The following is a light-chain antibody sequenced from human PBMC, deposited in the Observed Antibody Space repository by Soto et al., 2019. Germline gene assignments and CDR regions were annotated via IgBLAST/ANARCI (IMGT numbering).Light chain of an antibody. CDR1: QGIRND. CDR3: LQDYIYPWT. J-gene: IGKJ1*01. Sequence: AIQMTQSPSSLSASVGDRVTITCRASQGIRNDLGWYQQKPGRAPNLLIYAASSLQSGVPSRFSGSGSGTDFTLTISSLPPEDFATYYCLQDYIYPWTFGQGTKVEIK. V-gene: IGKV1-6*01. CDR2: AAS.